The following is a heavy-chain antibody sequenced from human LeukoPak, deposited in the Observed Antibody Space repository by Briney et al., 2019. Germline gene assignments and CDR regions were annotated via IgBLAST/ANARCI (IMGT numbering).Heavy chain of an antibody. CDR2: ISGSGGSK. J-gene: IGHJ3*02. D-gene: IGHD2-21*02. V-gene: IGHV3-23*01. Sequence: PGGSLRLSCAASGFTFSSYAMSWVRQAPGKGLEWVSGISGSGGSKYYADSVKGRFTISRHNSKNTLSLQMNSLRADDTAVYYCAKDCCGGDWSDALDIWGQGTMVTVS. CDR1: GFTFSSYA. CDR3: AKDCCGGDWSDALDI.